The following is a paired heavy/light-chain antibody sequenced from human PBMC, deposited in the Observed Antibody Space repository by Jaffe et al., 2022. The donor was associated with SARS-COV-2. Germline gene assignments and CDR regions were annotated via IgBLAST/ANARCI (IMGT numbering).Light chain of an antibody. CDR3: QQSYSTPYT. CDR1: QSITNY. CDR2: AAS. Sequence: DIEMTQSPSSLSASVGDRVTITCRASQSITNYLNWYQQKPGKAPKLLIYAASSLQSGVPSRFSGSGSGTDFTLTISSLQPEDFATYYCQQSYSTPYTFGRGTKLEIK. V-gene: IGKV1-39*01. J-gene: IGKJ2*01.
Heavy chain of an antibody. CDR1: GGSISDSSYY. J-gene: IGHJ4*02. CDR2: IFYSGNT. CDR3: ARHGRGVRDNFDY. D-gene: IGHD2-8*01. Sequence: QLQLQESGPGLVKPSETLSLTCTVSGGSISDSSYYWGWIRQPPGKGLEWIGSIFYSGNTYYNPSLKSRLTQSVDTSRNQFSLRLSSVTAADTAVYYCARHGRGVRDNFDYWGQGTLVTVSS. V-gene: IGHV4-39*01.